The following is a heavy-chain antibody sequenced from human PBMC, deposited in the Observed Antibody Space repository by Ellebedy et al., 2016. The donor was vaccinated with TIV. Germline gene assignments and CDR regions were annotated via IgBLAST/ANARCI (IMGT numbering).Heavy chain of an antibody. Sequence: SETLSLTCTVSGGSISPYYWSWIRQFPGKRLEWLGYIHYSGSTNYNPSLKSRVTISVDTSKNQFSLKLSSVTAADTAVYYCARDRTGSYRGVDAFDIWGQGTMVTVSS. V-gene: IGHV4-59*01. CDR3: ARDRTGSYRGVDAFDI. D-gene: IGHD3/OR15-3a*01. CDR1: GGSISPYY. CDR2: IHYSGST. J-gene: IGHJ3*02.